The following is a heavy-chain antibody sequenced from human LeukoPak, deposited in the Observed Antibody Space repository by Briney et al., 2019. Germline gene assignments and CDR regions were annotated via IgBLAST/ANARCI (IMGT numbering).Heavy chain of an antibody. CDR3: TTSAYDYVWAYYFDY. D-gene: IGHD3-16*01. CDR2: IRGKANTYAT. CDR1: GLTFSGYA. V-gene: IGHV3-73*01. Sequence: GGSLRLSCAASGLTFSGYAIHWVRQAPGKGLEWVGRIRGKANTYATLYDASVKGRFTISRDDSKNTAYLQMNSLKTEDTAVYYCTTSAYDYVWAYYFDYWGQGTLVTVSS. J-gene: IGHJ4*02.